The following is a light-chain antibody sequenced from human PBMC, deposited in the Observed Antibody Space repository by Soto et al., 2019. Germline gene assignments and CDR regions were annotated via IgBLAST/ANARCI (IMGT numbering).Light chain of an antibody. V-gene: IGLV2-14*03. CDR1: SSDIGTYNF. CDR3: SSYTASESYV. CDR2: DVT. J-gene: IGLJ1*01. Sequence: QSALTQPASVSGSPGQSITISCTGTSSDIGTYNFVSWYQQHPGKAPKLMIYDVTNRPSGVSNRFSGSKSSNTASLTISGLQAEDEADYYCSSYTASESYVFGGGTKLTVL.